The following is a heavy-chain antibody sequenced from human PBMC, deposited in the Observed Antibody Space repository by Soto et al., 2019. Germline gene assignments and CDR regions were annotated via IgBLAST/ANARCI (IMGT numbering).Heavy chain of an antibody. V-gene: IGHV1-3*01. CDR3: ARHGGLWFDLDP. J-gene: IGHJ5*02. D-gene: IGHD3-10*01. CDR1: GYTFTSYA. CDR2: INAGNGNT. Sequence: ASVKVSCKASGYTFTSYAMHWVRQAPGQRLEWMGWINAGNGNTNYAQKLQGRVTMTTDTSTSTAYMELRSPRSDDTAVYYCARHGGLWFDLDPWGQGTLVTVSS.